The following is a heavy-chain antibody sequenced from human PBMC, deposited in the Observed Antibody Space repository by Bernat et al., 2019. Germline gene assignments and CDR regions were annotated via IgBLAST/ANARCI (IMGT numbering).Heavy chain of an antibody. CDR3: ARDHLSGWYDFGAFDI. Sequence: EVQLVESGGGLVKPGGSLRLSCATSGFTFNNAWMSWVRQAPGKGLEWVGRIKTKTDGGTTDYTAPVKGRFTISRDDSKNTLYLQMNSLRAEDTAVYYCARDHLSGWYDFGAFDIWGQGTMVTVSS. D-gene: IGHD6-19*01. CDR2: IKTKTDGGTT. CDR1: GFTFNNAW. J-gene: IGHJ3*02. V-gene: IGHV3-15*01.